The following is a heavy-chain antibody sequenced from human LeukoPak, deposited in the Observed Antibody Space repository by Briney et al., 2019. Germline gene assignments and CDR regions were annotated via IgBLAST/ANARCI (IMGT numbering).Heavy chain of an antibody. CDR1: GFNFDRYT. D-gene: IGHD3-10*02. Sequence: PGGSLRLSCATSGFNFDRYTIHWVRQAPGKSLEWVSLAGWAGGTTFYPDSVRGRFTISRDSGRKSVYLQMNSLTTDDTAFYFCAKELDTMFFDYWGQGALVTVSP. CDR3: AKELDTMFFDY. V-gene: IGHV3-43*01. CDR2: AGWAGGTT. J-gene: IGHJ4*02.